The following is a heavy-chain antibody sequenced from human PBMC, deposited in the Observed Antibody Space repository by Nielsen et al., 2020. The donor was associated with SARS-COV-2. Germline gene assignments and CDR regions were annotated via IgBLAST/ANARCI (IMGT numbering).Heavy chain of an antibody. CDR1: GGSISSGDYY. Sequence: CTVSGGSISSGDYYWSWIRQPPGKGLEWIGYIHHSWGTYYSPSLKSRISISVDTSRNQFSLKVNSVTAADTAVYYCARYQYGASWFDPWGQGTLVTVSS. D-gene: IGHD2-2*01. CDR2: IHHSWGT. CDR3: ARYQYGASWFDP. V-gene: IGHV4-30-4*01. J-gene: IGHJ5*02.